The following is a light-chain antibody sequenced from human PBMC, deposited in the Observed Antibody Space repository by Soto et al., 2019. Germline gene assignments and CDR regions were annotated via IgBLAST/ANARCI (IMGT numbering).Light chain of an antibody. Sequence: QSVLTQPPSASGSPGQSVTISCAGTYNDVGDYNYVSWYQQHPGKVPKLLIYGVTERPSGVPGRFSGSKSGYTASLTVSDLQPADEAVYYCSSYSGTYSDVIFGGGTKLTLL. V-gene: IGLV2-8*01. CDR2: GVT. CDR3: SSYSGTYSDVI. CDR1: YNDVGDYNY. J-gene: IGLJ2*01.